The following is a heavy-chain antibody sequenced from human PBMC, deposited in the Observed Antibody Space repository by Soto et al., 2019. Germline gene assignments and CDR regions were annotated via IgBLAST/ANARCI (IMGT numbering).Heavy chain of an antibody. V-gene: IGHV4-31*01. CDR3: ATDALSRDSI. Sequence: QVQLQESGPGLVKPSQTLSLTCTVSGGSISSGGYYWSWIRQHPGKGLEWIGFISCSGSTYYNPSLDSPLTIPVDTSKTPFSLKRSSVTAADTAVYDCATDALSRDSIWGQGTLVTVSS. D-gene: IGHD3-22*01. J-gene: IGHJ4*02. CDR1: GGSISSGGYY. CDR2: ISCSGST.